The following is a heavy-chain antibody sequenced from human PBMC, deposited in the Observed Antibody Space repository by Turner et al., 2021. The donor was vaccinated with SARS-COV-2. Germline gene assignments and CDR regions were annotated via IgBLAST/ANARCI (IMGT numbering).Heavy chain of an antibody. CDR1: GCFISGDY. J-gene: IGHJ5*02. CDR2: IHYSGST. CDR3: ARAHYPGSLFRFDP. Sequence: QVQLQESGPGLVKPSETLSLICSVSGCFISGDYWSWIRQPPGKGLEWIGNIHYSGSTNYNPSLKSRVTVSVDTSKNQFSLKLSSVTAADTAVYYCARAHYPGSLFRFDPWGQGTLVTVSS. V-gene: IGHV4-59*01. D-gene: IGHD2-21*01.